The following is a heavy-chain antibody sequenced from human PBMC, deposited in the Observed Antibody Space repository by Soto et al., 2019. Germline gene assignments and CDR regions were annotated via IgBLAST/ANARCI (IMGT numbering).Heavy chain of an antibody. CDR2: IYYSGST. J-gene: IGHJ5*02. D-gene: IGHD3-22*01. Sequence: SETLSLTCTVSGGSISSYYWSWIRQPPGKGLEWIGYIYYSGSTNYNPSLKSRVTISVDTSKNQFSLKLSSVTAADTAVYYCARDTYYYDSSGYVVWFDPWGQGTLVTVSS. CDR1: GGSISSYY. V-gene: IGHV4-59*01. CDR3: ARDTYYYDSSGYVVWFDP.